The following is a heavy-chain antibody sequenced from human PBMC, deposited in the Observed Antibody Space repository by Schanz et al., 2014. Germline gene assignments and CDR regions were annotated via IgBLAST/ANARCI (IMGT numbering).Heavy chain of an antibody. V-gene: IGHV3-15*01. Sequence: EVELVESGGGLVKPGGSLRLSCVVSGFTFTNAWMSWVRQAPGKGLEWVGRIKSNTDGGTTDYATPVKGRFTISRDDSKNTLSLQMNSLKSEDTAVYYCTSLATIPRNWFDPWGQGTLVTVSS. CDR1: GFTFTNAW. CDR3: TSLATIPRNWFDP. CDR2: IKSNTDGGTT. D-gene: IGHD2-2*02. J-gene: IGHJ5*02.